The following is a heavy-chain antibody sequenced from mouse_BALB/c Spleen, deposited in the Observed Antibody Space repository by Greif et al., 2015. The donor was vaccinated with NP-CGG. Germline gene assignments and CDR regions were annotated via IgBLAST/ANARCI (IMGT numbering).Heavy chain of an antibody. V-gene: IGHV2-9*02. CDR2: IWAGGST. Sequence: QVQLQQSGPGLVAPSQSLSITCTVSGFSLTSYGVHWVRQPPGKGLEWLGVIWAGGSTNYNSALMSRLSISKDNSKSQVFLKMNSLQTDDTAMYYCAKITTVVAPGYAMDYWGQGTSVTVSS. D-gene: IGHD1-1*01. CDR1: GFSLTSYG. J-gene: IGHJ4*01. CDR3: AKITTVVAPGYAMDY.